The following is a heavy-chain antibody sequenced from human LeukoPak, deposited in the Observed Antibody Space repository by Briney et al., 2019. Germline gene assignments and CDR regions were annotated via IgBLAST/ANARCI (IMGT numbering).Heavy chain of an antibody. V-gene: IGHV3-23*01. CDR1: GFTFSSYA. CDR3: AKALLERRGDYYYGMDV. Sequence: GGSLRLSCAASGFTFSSYAMSWVRQAPGKGLESVSAISGSGGSTYYADSVKGRFTISRDNSKNTLYLQMNSLGAEDTAVYYCAKALLERRGDYYYGMDVWGQGTTVTVSS. D-gene: IGHD1-1*01. J-gene: IGHJ6*02. CDR2: ISGSGGST.